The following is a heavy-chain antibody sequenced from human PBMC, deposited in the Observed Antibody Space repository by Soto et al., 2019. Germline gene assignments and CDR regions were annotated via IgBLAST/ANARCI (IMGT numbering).Heavy chain of an antibody. CDR3: TTEAYDNSGSLAFDI. CDR1: GGSITNYY. CDR2: IFHTGTT. V-gene: IGHV4-59*08. J-gene: IGHJ3*02. D-gene: IGHD3-22*01. Sequence: SETLSLTCTFSGGSITNYYYSLIRQPPGKGLEWIGYIFHTGTTSYNPSLKSRVTLSVDTSQSQFSLKLNSVTAADTAVYYCTTEAYDNSGSLAFDIWGPGTLVTVSS.